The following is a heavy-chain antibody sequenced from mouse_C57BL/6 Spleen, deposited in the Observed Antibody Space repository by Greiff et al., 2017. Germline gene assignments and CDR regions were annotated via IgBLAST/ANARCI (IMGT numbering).Heavy chain of an antibody. Sequence: QVQLKQSGAELVRPGASVTLSCKASGYTFTDYEMHWVKQTPVHGLEWIGAIDPETGGTAYNQKFKGKAILTADKSSSTAYMELRSLTSEDSAVYYCTRTPPTIVTLYCLDYWGQGTTLTVSS. V-gene: IGHV1-15*01. CDR1: GYTFTDYE. J-gene: IGHJ2*01. D-gene: IGHD2-5*01. CDR2: IDPETGGT. CDR3: TRTPPTIVTLYCLDY.